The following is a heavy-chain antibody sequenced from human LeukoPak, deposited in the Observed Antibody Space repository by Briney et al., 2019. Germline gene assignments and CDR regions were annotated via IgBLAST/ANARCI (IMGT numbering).Heavy chain of an antibody. D-gene: IGHD3-10*01. Sequence: GASVKVSCKASGYTFTSYGISWVRQAPGQGLEWMGWISAYNDNTNYAQKLQGRVTMTTDTSTSTAYMELRSLRSEDTAVYYCARGGSSYGSEGYDYWGQGTLVTVSS. CDR3: ARGGSSYGSEGYDY. J-gene: IGHJ4*02. CDR1: GYTFTSYG. V-gene: IGHV1-18*01. CDR2: ISAYNDNT.